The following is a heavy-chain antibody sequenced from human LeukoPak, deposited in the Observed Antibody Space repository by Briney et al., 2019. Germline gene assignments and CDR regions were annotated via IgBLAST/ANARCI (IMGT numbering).Heavy chain of an antibody. D-gene: IGHD5-12*01. CDR1: GFTFSNAW. V-gene: IGHV3-15*01. Sequence: GGSLRLSCAASGFTFSNAWMSWVRQAPGKGLEWVGRIKSKTDGGTTDYAAPVKGRFTISRDDSKNTLYLQMNSLKTEDTAVYYCTTDRSHVDIVATMFDYWGQGTLVTVSS. CDR2: IKSKTDGGTT. J-gene: IGHJ4*02. CDR3: TTDRSHVDIVATMFDY.